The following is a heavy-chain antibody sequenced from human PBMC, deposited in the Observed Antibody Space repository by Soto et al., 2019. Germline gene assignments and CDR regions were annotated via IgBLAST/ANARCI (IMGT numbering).Heavy chain of an antibody. J-gene: IGHJ4*02. Sequence: GGSLRLSCAASGFTVSNNYMSWVRQAPGKGLEWVSTVYGGGSTYYADSVKGRFTISRDNSKNTLYLQMNSLRAEDTAVYYCARLYSATYTNFDYWGQGTLVTVSS. CDR2: VYGGGST. D-gene: IGHD1-26*01. CDR3: ARLYSATYTNFDY. CDR1: GFTVSNNY. V-gene: IGHV3-53*01.